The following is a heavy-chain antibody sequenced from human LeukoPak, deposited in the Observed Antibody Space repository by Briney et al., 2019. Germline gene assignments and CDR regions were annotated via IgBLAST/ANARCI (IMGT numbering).Heavy chain of an antibody. CDR1: GFTFSSYA. Sequence: PGGSLRLSCAASGFTFSSYAMDWVRQAPGKGLEWVAFIRYDGNNEYYADSVKGRFTISRDNSKKMLYLQMNSLRAEDTAVYYCAKNKGPYNQYFFDYWGQGTLVTVSS. D-gene: IGHD1-1*01. J-gene: IGHJ4*02. CDR3: AKNKGPYNQYFFDY. CDR2: IRYDGNNE. V-gene: IGHV3-30*02.